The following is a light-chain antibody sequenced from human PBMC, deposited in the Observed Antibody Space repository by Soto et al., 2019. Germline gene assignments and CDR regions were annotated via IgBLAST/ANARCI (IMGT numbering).Light chain of an antibody. CDR3: ANTYITPWT. J-gene: IGKJ1*01. V-gene: IGKV1-39*01. Sequence: QMTQSPSSLSASVGDRVTITCRASQSVNNYLNWYQHKPGKAPKLLIHAASRLQTGVPQGLGDSVTGTNFTHAMSSRRAGGCAIFQCANTYITPWTFGQGTKVDIK. CDR2: AAS. CDR1: QSVNNY.